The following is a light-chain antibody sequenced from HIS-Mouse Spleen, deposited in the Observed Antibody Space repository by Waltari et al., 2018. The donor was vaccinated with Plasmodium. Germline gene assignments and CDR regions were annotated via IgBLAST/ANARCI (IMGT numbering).Light chain of an antibody. CDR1: SSGVGGYNY. V-gene: IGLV2-11*01. J-gene: IGLJ3*02. CDR2: DVR. Sequence: QSALTQPRPVSGSPGQSVTISCTGTSSGVGGYNYVSWYQQHPGKAPKRMIYDVRKRPSGVPDLFSGSKSGNTASLTISGLQAEDEADYYCCSYAGSYTWVFGGGTKLTVV. CDR3: CSYAGSYTWV.